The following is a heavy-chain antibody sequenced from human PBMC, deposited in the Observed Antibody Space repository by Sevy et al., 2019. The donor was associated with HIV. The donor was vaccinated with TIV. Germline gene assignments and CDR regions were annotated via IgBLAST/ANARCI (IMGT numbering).Heavy chain of an antibody. V-gene: IGHV3-20*04. CDR1: GFTFDDYG. CDR2: INWNGGST. Sequence: GGSLRLSCAASGFTFDDYGMSWVRQAPGKGLEWVSGINWNGGSTGYADSVKGRFTISRDNAKNSLYLQMNSLRAEDTALYYCARWAAHYYDSSGYYYYFDYWGQGTLVTVSS. D-gene: IGHD3-22*01. CDR3: ARWAAHYYDSSGYYYYFDY. J-gene: IGHJ4*02.